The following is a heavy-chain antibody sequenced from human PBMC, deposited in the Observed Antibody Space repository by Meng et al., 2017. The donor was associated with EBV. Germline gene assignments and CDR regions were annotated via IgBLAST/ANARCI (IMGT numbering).Heavy chain of an antibody. CDR1: GVNFNNFG. CDR2: ITPVFGIA. CDR3: VRDLWLRIGECV. V-gene: IGHV1-69*17. D-gene: IGHD5-12*01. J-gene: IGHJ4*02. Sequence: QGQVVQEGAGVKKPGSSVKVCCKGSGVNFNNFGISWVRQAPGQGLEWMGDITPVFGIANYAESFQGRVTISADTSTRTAYMDLSSLRSDDTAVYYCVRDLWLRIGECVWGQGALVTVSS.